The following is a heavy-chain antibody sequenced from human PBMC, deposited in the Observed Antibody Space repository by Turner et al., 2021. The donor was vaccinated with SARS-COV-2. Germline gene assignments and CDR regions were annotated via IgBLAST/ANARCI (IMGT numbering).Heavy chain of an antibody. CDR1: GFPFSIYS. V-gene: IGHV3-21*01. Sequence: EVQLVESGGGLVKPGESLRLFCAASGFPFSIYSMNWVRQAPGKGLEWVSSINPSSGFIHSADSTKGRFTISRDNAKNSLYLQMNSLRLEDTGVYYCARDRGYGDYLFGMDVWGRGTKVTVSS. J-gene: IGHJ6*02. D-gene: IGHD4-17*01. CDR3: ARDRGYGDYLFGMDV. CDR2: INPSSGFI.